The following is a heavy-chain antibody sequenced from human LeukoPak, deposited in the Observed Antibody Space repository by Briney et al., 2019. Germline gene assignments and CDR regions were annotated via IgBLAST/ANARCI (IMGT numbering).Heavy chain of an antibody. V-gene: IGHV1-46*01. CDR3: ARAQLAASNWFAP. CDR2: INPSGGST. D-gene: IGHD1-1*01. J-gene: IGHJ5*02. CDR1: XYTFTSYY. Sequence: SXYTFTSYYXHXXRQAPGQGLXXRGIINPSGGSTSYAQKFQGRVTMTRDTSTSTVYMELRSLRSEDTAVYYCARAQLAASNWFAPWGQGTLVTVSS.